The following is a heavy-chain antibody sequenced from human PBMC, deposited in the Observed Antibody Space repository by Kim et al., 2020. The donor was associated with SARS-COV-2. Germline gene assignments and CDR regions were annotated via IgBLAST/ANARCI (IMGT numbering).Heavy chain of an antibody. CDR3: ARGPQAAAGPLFDY. D-gene: IGHD6-13*01. Sequence: AQKFQSRVTMTRNTSISTAYMELSSLRSEDTAVYYCARGPQAAAGPLFDYWGQGTLVTVSS. J-gene: IGHJ4*02. V-gene: IGHV1-8*01.